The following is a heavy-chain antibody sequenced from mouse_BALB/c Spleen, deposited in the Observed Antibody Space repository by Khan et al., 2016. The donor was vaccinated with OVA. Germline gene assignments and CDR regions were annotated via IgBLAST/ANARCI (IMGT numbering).Heavy chain of an antibody. J-gene: IGHJ1*01. V-gene: IGHV9-3-1*01. Sequence: QIQLVQSGPEVKKPGETVKISCKASGYSFTNYGMNWVRQAPGKGLKWMGWINTDTGEPTYDDDFKGRFAFSLETSASTAYLHINRLKNEDAATYFCASGGYWYFDVWGAGTTVTVSS. D-gene: IGHD1-1*02. CDR3: ASGGYWYFDV. CDR2: INTDTGEP. CDR1: GYSFTNYG.